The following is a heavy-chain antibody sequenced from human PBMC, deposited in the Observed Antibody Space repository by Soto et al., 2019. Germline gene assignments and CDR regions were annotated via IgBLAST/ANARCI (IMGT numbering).Heavy chain of an antibody. D-gene: IGHD5-12*01. Sequence: EVQLVQSGAEVKKPGESLRISCKGSGYMFTSYWITWVRQLPGKGLEWMGRIDPSDSYTNYSPYFQGHVTISADKAISTADLQWSSLKASDTAMYYCARTRNGYNYDYRGQVTLVTVSS. CDR2: IDPSDSYT. V-gene: IGHV5-10-1*01. CDR1: GYMFTSYW. J-gene: IGHJ4*02. CDR3: ARTRNGYNYDY.